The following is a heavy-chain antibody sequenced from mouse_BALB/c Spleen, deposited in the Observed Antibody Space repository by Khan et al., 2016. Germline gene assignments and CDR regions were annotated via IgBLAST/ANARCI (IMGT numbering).Heavy chain of an antibody. Sequence: QVQLKESGPGLVAPSQSLSITCTVSGFSLTSSGVHWVRHPPGKGLEWLGVICAGGSTNYNSGIMTRISIRKDNSKSQDSLKMKSLQTEDTGMYYCGRVEDKGGQGTNLT. CDR2: ICAGGST. J-gene: IGHJ2*01. CDR1: GFSLTSSG. V-gene: IGHV2-9*02. CDR3: GRVEDK. D-gene: IGHD1-3*01.